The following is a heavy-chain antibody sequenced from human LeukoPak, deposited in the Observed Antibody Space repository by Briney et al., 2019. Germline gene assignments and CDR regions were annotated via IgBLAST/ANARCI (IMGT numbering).Heavy chain of an antibody. CDR2: INSDGSSA. J-gene: IGHJ4*02. CDR3: TTLSNGPFDY. CDR1: RFPFSRYG. V-gene: IGHV3-74*01. Sequence: GALELSCAASRFPFSRYGMHWVRRPPGKGLVWVSRINSDGSSAYYADSVRGRFTVSRDIAKNTLYLQMNSLRAEDTAMYYCTTLSNGPFDYWGQGTLVTVSS.